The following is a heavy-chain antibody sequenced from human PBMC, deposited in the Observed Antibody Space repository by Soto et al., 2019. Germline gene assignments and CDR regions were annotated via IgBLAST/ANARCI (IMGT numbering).Heavy chain of an antibody. CDR1: GGSFSSYA. J-gene: IGHJ6*02. D-gene: IGHD6-13*01. CDR2: IIPIVGTG. V-gene: IGHV1-69*01. Sequence: QVQLVQSGAEVKKPGSSVKVSCKASGGSFSSYAISWVRQAPGQGLEWMGGIIPIVGTGNYAQNFQGRVTITADESMSTAYMELSSLRSGDTAMYYCARDLRAAGRPGMDVWGQGTTVTVSS. CDR3: ARDLRAAGRPGMDV.